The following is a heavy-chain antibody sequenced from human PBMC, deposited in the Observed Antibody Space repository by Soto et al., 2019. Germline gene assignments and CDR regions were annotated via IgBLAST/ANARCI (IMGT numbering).Heavy chain of an antibody. CDR3: AKGVVTAVPALDS. CDR2: VSWNSGVK. J-gene: IGHJ1*01. D-gene: IGHD2-21*02. V-gene: IGHV3-9*01. CDR1: GFSLDDFV. Sequence: PGGSLRLSCVASGFSLDDFVMNWVRQRPGKGLEWVSSVSWNSGVKLYADSVKGRFAISRDSAKKSVYLQMNSLRPDDTAFYYCAKGVVTAVPALDSWGPGTMVLVSS.